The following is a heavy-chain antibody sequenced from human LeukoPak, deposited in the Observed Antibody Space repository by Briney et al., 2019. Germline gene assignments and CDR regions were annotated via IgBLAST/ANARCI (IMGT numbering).Heavy chain of an antibody. CDR2: ISYDGSNK. Sequence: GRSLRLSCAASGFTFSSYAMHWVRQAPGKGLEWVAVISYDGSNKYYADSVKGRFTISRDSSKNTLYLQMNSLRAEDTAVYYCARGRLTPGWTYYGMDVWGQGTTVTVSS. V-gene: IGHV3-30*01. J-gene: IGHJ6*02. D-gene: IGHD6-19*01. CDR1: GFTFSSYA. CDR3: ARGRLTPGWTYYGMDV.